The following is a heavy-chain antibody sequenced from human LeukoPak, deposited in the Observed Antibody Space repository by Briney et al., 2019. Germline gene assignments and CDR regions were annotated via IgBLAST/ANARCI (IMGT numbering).Heavy chain of an antibody. CDR3: AGALGVVARSQGLIAFDT. V-gene: IGHV4-4*07. CDR2: IYTSGST. J-gene: IGHJ3*02. CDR1: GGSISNYY. Sequence: SETLSLTCNVSGGSISNYYWSWIRQPAGKGLEWIGRIYTSGSTNYNPSLKSRVTMSVDTSKNQFSLKLSSVTAADTAVYYCAGALGVVARSQGLIAFDTWGQGTMVTVSS. D-gene: IGHD2-15*01.